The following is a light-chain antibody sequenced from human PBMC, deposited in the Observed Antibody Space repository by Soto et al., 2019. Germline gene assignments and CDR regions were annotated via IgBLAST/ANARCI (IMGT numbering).Light chain of an antibody. CDR2: GAS. J-gene: IGKJ2*01. CDR1: QSVSGD. V-gene: IGKV3-15*01. CDR3: QQYNNWPYT. Sequence: EIVMTQSPATLSVSPGERATLSCRASQSVSGDLAWYQQKPGQSPRLLIYGASTRATGIPARFSGSGSGTEFTLTISSLQSEDFAVYYCQQYNNWPYTFGHGTKLEIK.